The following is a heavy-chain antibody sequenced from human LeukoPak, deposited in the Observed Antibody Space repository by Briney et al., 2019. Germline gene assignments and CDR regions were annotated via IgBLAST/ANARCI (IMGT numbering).Heavy chain of an antibody. CDR3: ARDHYYDSSGYYY. Sequence: SVKVSCKASGYTFTGYYMHWVRQAPGQGLEWMGGIIPIFGTANYAQKFQGRVTITTDESTSTAYMELSSLRSEDTAVYYCARDHYYDSSGYYYWGQGTLVTVSS. CDR2: IIPIFGTA. V-gene: IGHV1-69*05. D-gene: IGHD3-22*01. J-gene: IGHJ4*02. CDR1: GYTFTGYY.